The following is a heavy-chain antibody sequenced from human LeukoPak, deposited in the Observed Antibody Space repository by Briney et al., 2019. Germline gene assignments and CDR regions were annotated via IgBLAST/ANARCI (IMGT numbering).Heavy chain of an antibody. J-gene: IGHJ4*02. D-gene: IGHD6-19*01. CDR3: ASFVMGVSSGWYYFDY. Sequence: PGGSLRLSCAASGFTFSTYAMSWVRQAPGKGLEWVSIISGRGDTIYYADSVKGRFTISRDNSKNTVYLQMNSLRAEDTAVYYCASFVMGVSSGWYYFDYWGQGTLVTVSS. CDR2: ISGRGDTI. V-gene: IGHV3-23*01. CDR1: GFTFSTYA.